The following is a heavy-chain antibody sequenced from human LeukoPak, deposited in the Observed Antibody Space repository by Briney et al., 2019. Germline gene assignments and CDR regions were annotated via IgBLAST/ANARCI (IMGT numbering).Heavy chain of an antibody. CDR2: INPNSGAT. CDR1: GYTFTNYY. J-gene: IGHJ4*02. Sequence: ASVKVSCKASGYTFTNYYIHWVRQAPGQGLEWMGWINPNSGATNSAQKFQGRVTMTGDTSISTAYMELTSLRSDDTAMYYCSRDRVGVITEEDFDSWGQGTLVTVSS. CDR3: SRDRVGVITEEDFDS. V-gene: IGHV1-2*02. D-gene: IGHD3-10*01.